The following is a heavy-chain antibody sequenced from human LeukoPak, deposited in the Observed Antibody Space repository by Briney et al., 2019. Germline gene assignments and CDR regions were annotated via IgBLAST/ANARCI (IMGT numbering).Heavy chain of an antibody. CDR2: IYYSGST. Sequence: SETLSLTCTVSGGSISSSSYYWGWIRQPPGKGLEWIGSIYYSGSTYYNPSLKSRVTISVDTSKNQFSLKLSSVTAADTAVYYCARDGYYDFWSGYPRFDPWGQGTLVTVSS. CDR3: ARDGYYDFWSGYPRFDP. V-gene: IGHV4-39*07. D-gene: IGHD3-3*01. CDR1: GGSISSSSYY. J-gene: IGHJ5*02.